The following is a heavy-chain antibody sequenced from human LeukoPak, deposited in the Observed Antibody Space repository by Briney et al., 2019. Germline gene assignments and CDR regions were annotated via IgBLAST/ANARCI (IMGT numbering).Heavy chain of an antibody. D-gene: IGHD3-9*01. CDR2: ISGRSDNI. CDR3: AKWGDYDVLTGYYVSDF. Sequence: GSLRLSCAASGFIFSNYAMYWVRQAPGKGLEWVSAISGRSDNIYYADSVKGRFTLSRDSSKNTLYLQMNSLRADDTAVYYCAKWGDYDVLTGYYVSDFWGQGTLVTVSS. V-gene: IGHV3-23*01. J-gene: IGHJ4*02. CDR1: GFIFSNYA.